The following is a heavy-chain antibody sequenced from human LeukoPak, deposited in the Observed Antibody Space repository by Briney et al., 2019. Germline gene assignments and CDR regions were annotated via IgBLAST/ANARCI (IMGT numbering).Heavy chain of an antibody. D-gene: IGHD6-13*01. J-gene: IGHJ4*02. CDR2: ISYDGSNK. Sequence: GGSLRLSCAASGFTFSSYAMHWVRQAPGKGLEWVAVISYDGSNKYYADSVKGRFTISRDNSKNTLYLQMNSLRAEDTAVNYCAREELVIAAFDYWGQGTLVTVSS. CDR1: GFTFSSYA. CDR3: AREELVIAAFDY. V-gene: IGHV3-30-3*01.